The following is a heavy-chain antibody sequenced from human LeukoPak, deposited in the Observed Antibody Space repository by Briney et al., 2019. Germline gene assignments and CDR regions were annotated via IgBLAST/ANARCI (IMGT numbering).Heavy chain of an antibody. J-gene: IGHJ4*02. V-gene: IGHV3-23*01. CDR2: ISGSGGST. D-gene: IGHD2-15*01. CDR1: GFIFSSYA. CDR3: AKDTTVVVAATSDY. Sequence: PGGSLRLSCAASGFIFSSYAMSWVRQAPGKGLEWVSAISGSGGSTYYADSVKGRFTISRDNSKNTLYLQMNSLRAEDTAVYYCAKDTTVVVAATSDYWGQGTLVTVSS.